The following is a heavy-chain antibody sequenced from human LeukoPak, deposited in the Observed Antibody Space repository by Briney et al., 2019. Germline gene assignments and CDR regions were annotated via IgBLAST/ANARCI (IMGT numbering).Heavy chain of an antibody. V-gene: IGHV1-24*01. CDR1: GYTLTVLS. Sequence: ASVKVSCKVSGYTLTVLSMHWVRQAPGKGLEWMGGFVPEDGETIYAQKLQGRVTMNEDTSTDTAYMELSSLRSEDTAVYYCATDDYGTGVVGYWGQGTLVTVSS. J-gene: IGHJ4*02. CDR2: FVPEDGET. CDR3: ATDDYGTGVVGY. D-gene: IGHD3-10*01.